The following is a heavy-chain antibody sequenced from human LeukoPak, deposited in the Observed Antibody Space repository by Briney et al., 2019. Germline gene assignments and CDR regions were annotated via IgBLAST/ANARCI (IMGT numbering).Heavy chain of an antibody. CDR3: ASGYGSSYLDY. V-gene: IGHV4-34*01. J-gene: IGHJ4*02. D-gene: IGHD3-10*01. Sequence: SETLSLTCAVYGGSFSGYYWSWIRQPPGKGLEWIGEINHSGSTNYNPSLKSRVTISVDTSKKQFSLKLSSVTAADTAVYYCASGYGSSYLDYWGQGTLVTVSS. CDR2: INHSGST. CDR1: GGSFSGYY.